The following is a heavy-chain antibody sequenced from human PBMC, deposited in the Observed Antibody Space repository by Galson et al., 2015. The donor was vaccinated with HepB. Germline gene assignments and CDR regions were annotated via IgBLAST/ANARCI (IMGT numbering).Heavy chain of an antibody. CDR3: ARDRRTGYSSGWLFDY. Sequence: SLRLSCAASGFTFSSYAMHWVRQAPGKGLEWVAVISYDGSNKYYADSVKGRFTISRDNSKNTLYLQMNSLRAEDTAVYYCARDRRTGYSSGWLFDYWGQGTLVTVSS. CDR1: GFTFSSYA. J-gene: IGHJ4*02. CDR2: ISYDGSNK. D-gene: IGHD6-19*01. V-gene: IGHV3-30-3*01.